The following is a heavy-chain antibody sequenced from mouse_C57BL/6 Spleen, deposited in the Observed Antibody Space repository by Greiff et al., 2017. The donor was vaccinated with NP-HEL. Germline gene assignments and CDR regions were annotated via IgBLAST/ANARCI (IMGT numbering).Heavy chain of an antibody. D-gene: IGHD2-1*01. Sequence: EVNVVESGGGLVKPGGSLKLSCAASGFTFSDYGMHWVRQAPEKGLEWVAYISSGSSTIYYADTVKGRFTISRDNAKNTLFLQMTSLRSEDTAMYYCAREEGNYDAMDYWGQGTSVTVSS. V-gene: IGHV5-17*01. CDR2: ISSGSSTI. J-gene: IGHJ4*01. CDR3: AREEGNYDAMDY. CDR1: GFTFSDYG.